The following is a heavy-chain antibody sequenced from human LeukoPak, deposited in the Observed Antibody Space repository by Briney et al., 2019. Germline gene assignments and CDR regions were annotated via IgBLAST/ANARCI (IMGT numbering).Heavy chain of an antibody. J-gene: IGHJ4*02. CDR2: IRYDGSNK. CDR3: AKDPVGGGIPYYFDY. Sequence: GGSLRLSCAASGFTFSSYGMHWVRQAPGKGLEWVAFIRYDGSNKYYADSVKGRFTISRDNSKNTLYLQMNSLRAEDTAVYYCAKDPVGGGIPYYFDYWGQGTLVTVSS. V-gene: IGHV3-30*02. D-gene: IGHD3-16*01. CDR1: GFTFSSYG.